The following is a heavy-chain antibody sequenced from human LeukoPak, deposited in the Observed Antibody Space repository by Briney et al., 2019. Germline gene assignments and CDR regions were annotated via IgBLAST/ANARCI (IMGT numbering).Heavy chain of an antibody. J-gene: IGHJ3*02. V-gene: IGHV4-59*01. D-gene: IGHD1-7*01. CDR2: IYYSGST. CDR1: GGSISNY. CDR3: ARDLPYNWNSGAFDI. Sequence: SETLSLTCTVSGGSISNYWSWIRQPPGKGLEWIGYIYYSGSTNYNPSLKSRVTISVDTSKNQFSLKLSSVTAADTAVYYCARDLPYNWNSGAFDIWGQGTMVTVSS.